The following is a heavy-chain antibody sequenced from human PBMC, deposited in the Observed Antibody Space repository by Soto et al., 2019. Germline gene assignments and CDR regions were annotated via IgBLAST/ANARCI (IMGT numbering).Heavy chain of an antibody. CDR1: GFTFSSYD. Sequence: GGSLRLSCAASGFTFSSYDMHWVRQATGKGLEWVSAIGTAGDTYYPGSVKGRFTISRENAKNSLYLQMNSLRAEDTAVYYCARVRRGVYYYYYGMDVWGQGTTVTVSS. CDR3: ARVRRGVYYYYYGMDV. V-gene: IGHV3-13*01. J-gene: IGHJ6*02. D-gene: IGHD3-16*01. CDR2: IGTAGDT.